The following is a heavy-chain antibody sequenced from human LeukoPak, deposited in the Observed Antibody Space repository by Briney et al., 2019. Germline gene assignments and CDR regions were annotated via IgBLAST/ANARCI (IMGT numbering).Heavy chain of an antibody. D-gene: IGHD3-3*01. CDR3: ARLSSPYYDFWSGYYDNTDHCDY. V-gene: IGHV5-51*01. CDR2: IYPGDSDT. J-gene: IGHJ4*02. CDR1: GYSFTSYW. Sequence: GESLKISCKGSGYSFTSYWIGWVRQMPGKGLEWMGIIYPGDSDTRYSPSFQGRVTISADKSISTAYLQWSSLKASDTAMYYCARLSSPYYDFWSGYYDNTDHCDYWGQGTLVTVSS.